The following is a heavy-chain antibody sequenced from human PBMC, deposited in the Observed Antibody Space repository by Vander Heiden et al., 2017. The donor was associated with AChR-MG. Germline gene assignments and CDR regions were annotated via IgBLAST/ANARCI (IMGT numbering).Heavy chain of an antibody. CDR2: ISYDGSNK. D-gene: IGHD2-21*02. Sequence: QVQLVESGGGGVQPGRSLRLPCAASGFPFSSYARHWVGQAPGKGLEWVAVISYDGSNKYYADSVKGRFTISRDNSKNTLYLQMNSLRAEDTAVYYCARDIYDFCGGDCPFDYWGQGTLVTVSS. V-gene: IGHV3-30-3*01. CDR1: GFPFSSYA. CDR3: ARDIYDFCGGDCPFDY. J-gene: IGHJ4*02.